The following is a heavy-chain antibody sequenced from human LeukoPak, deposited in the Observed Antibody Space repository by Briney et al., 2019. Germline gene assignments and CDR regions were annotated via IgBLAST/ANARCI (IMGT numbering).Heavy chain of an antibody. Sequence: TGGSLRLSCAASGFTFSSYGMHWVRQAPGKGLEYVSAISSNGGSTYYANSVKGRFTISRDNSKNTLFLQMGSLRAEDMAVYYCARGGSIAARPIDYWGQGTLVTVSS. CDR3: ARGGSIAARPIDY. CDR1: GFTFSSYG. D-gene: IGHD6-6*01. CDR2: ISSNGGST. V-gene: IGHV3-64*01. J-gene: IGHJ4*02.